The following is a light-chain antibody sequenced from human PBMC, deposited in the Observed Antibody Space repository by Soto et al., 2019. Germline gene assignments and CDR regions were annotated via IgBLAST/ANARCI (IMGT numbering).Light chain of an antibody. CDR2: EVN. J-gene: IGLJ1*01. CDR1: TGDIGNYNF. Sequence: QSALTQPPSASGSPEQSVAISCTGTTGDIGNYNFVSWYQQHPGKAPKLLIFEVNKRPSGVPDRFSGSKSGNTASLTVSGLHAEDEADYYCSSHGGNSPYVFGTGTKLTVL. V-gene: IGLV2-8*01. CDR3: SSHGGNSPYV.